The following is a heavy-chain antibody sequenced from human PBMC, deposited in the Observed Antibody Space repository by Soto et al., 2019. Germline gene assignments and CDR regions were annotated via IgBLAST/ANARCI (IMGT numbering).Heavy chain of an antibody. CDR2: IIPIFGTA. V-gene: IGHV1-69*01. CDR3: ARGVVPAANEEYCFGY. J-gene: IGHJ4*02. D-gene: IGHD2-2*01. Sequence: QVQLVQSGAEVKKPGSSVKVSCKASGDTFSSYAISWVRQAPGQGLEWMGGIIPIFGTANYAQKFQGRVTITADESTSTAYMDLSSLRSEDTAVYYWARGVVPAANEEYCFGYWGQGTLVTVSS. CDR1: GDTFSSYA.